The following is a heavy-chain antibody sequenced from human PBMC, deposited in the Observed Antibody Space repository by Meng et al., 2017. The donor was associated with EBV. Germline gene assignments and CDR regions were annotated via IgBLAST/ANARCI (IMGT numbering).Heavy chain of an antibody. V-gene: IGHV1-69*01. D-gene: IGHD3-10*01. CDR2: FLPRLGAP. J-gene: IGHJ4*02. CDR1: GGPFRYYA. CDR3: ASESGRGYTPDY. Sequence: QLKWVQLAAEGKKPGPSVKCSCKTAGGPFRYYAISWVRQAPGQGLEWLGGFLPRLGAPNYAQKFHGRVKITADESTSTHYMDLSSLRSEDTAIYYCASESGRGYTPDYWGQGTLVTVSS.